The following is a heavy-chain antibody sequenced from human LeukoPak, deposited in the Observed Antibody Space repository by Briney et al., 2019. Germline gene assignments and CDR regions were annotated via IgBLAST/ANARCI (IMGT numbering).Heavy chain of an antibody. CDR3: ARRLKSSYGNPFDY. J-gene: IGHJ4*02. Sequence: GASVKASCKASGYSFTTYATHWVRQAPGQRLEWMGWINPDKGDTQYSQNFQGRITVTRDTSASTTYMELSSLVSEDTAVYYCARRLKSSYGNPFDYWGQGTLVTVS. CDR2: INPDKGDT. V-gene: IGHV1-3*01. D-gene: IGHD4-17*01. CDR1: GYSFTTYA.